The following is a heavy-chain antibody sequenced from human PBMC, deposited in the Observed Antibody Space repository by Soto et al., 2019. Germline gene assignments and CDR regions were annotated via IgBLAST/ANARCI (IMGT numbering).Heavy chain of an antibody. Sequence: QLQLQESGPGLVKPSETLSLTCTVSGGSISSSSYYWGWIRQPPGKGQEWIGSIYYSGSTYYNPSLKSRVTISVDTSKNQFSLKLSSVTAADTALYYCARHGHNNGWLNWFDPWGQGTLVTVSS. CDR2: IYYSGST. J-gene: IGHJ5*02. CDR1: GGSISSSSYY. V-gene: IGHV4-39*01. D-gene: IGHD6-19*01. CDR3: ARHGHNNGWLNWFDP.